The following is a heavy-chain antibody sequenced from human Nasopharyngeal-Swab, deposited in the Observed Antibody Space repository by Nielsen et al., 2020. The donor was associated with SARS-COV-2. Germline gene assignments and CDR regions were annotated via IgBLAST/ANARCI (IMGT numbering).Heavy chain of an antibody. Sequence: GESLKISCAASGFPFSNHYMTWVRQPPGKGLEWVANIRQDAREQFYVDSVKGRFTISRDNAKNTLYLQMNSLRVEDTAVYYCVKHQGSSSDQWGQGTLVTVSS. CDR1: GFPFSNHY. V-gene: IGHV3-7*02. J-gene: IGHJ4*02. CDR2: IRQDAREQ. CDR3: VKHQGSSSDQ.